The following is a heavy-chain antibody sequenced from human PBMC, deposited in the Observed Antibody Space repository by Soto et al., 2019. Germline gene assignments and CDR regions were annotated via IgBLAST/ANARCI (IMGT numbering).Heavy chain of an antibody. CDR2: ITKSGSSA. D-gene: IGHD3-10*01. Sequence: PGGSLTLSCAAYGFIFSDHYMGWIRQAPGKGLEWLSYITKSGSSARYADSVNGRITISRDNTKNSLFLQMNSLRDEDTGIYYCVRGPHYGAWVDYFDNWGQGTLVTSPQ. CDR1: GFIFSDHY. V-gene: IGHV3-11*01. J-gene: IGHJ4*02. CDR3: VRGPHYGAWVDYFDN.